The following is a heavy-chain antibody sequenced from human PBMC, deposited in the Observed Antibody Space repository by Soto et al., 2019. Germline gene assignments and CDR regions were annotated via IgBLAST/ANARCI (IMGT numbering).Heavy chain of an antibody. J-gene: IGHJ5*02. CDR2: INAGNGNT. V-gene: IGHV1-3*01. CDR1: GYTFTTYG. D-gene: IGHD6-19*01. Sequence: ASVKVSCKASGYTFTTYGISWVRQAPGQRLEWMGWINAGNGNTKYSQKFQGRVTITRDTSASTAYMELSSLRSEDTAVYYCARDLGAVAATNWFDPWGQGTLVTVSS. CDR3: ARDLGAVAATNWFDP.